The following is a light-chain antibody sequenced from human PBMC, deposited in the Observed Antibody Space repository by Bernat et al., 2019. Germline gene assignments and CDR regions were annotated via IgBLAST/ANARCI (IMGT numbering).Light chain of an antibody. Sequence: SYDLTQPPSVSVSPGQTASITCSGDKLGSKYTCWYQQKAGQSPVVVIYRDDKRPSGIPERFSGSHSGNTATLTISGAQAMDEAEYYCQAWDGSIGVFGGGTKLTVL. V-gene: IGLV3-1*01. J-gene: IGLJ3*02. CDR3: QAWDGSIGV. CDR1: KLGSKY. CDR2: RDD.